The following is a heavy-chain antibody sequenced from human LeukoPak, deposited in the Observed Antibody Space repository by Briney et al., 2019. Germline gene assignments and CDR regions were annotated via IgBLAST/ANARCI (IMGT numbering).Heavy chain of an antibody. CDR1: GFTFSSYW. Sequence: GGSLRLSCAASGFTFSSYWMSWVRQAPGKGLEWVANINQDGSEKYYVDSVKGRFTISRDNAKNSLYLQMNSLRAEDTAVYYCARVLGFSEWEEYFQHWGQGTLVTVSS. D-gene: IGHD3-3*02. CDR3: ARVLGFSEWEEYFQH. CDR2: INQDGSEK. J-gene: IGHJ1*01. V-gene: IGHV3-7*01.